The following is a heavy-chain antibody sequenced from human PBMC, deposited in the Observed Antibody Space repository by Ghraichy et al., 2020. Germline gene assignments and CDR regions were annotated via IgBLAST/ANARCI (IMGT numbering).Heavy chain of an antibody. CDR3: ARVLVPPYGSGSYLFDY. V-gene: IGHV4-4*02. J-gene: IGHJ4*02. CDR2: IYHSGST. D-gene: IGHD3-10*01. Sequence: SETLSLTCAVSGGSISSSNWWSWVRQPPGKGLEWIGEIYHSGSTNYNPSLKSRVTISVDKSKNQFSLKLSSVTAADTAVYYCARVLVPPYGSGSYLFDYWGQGTLVTVSS. CDR1: GGSISSSNW.